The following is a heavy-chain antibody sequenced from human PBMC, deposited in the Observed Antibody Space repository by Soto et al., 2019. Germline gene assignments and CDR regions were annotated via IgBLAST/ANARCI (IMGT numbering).Heavy chain of an antibody. J-gene: IGHJ4*02. CDR1: GGTFSSYA. V-gene: IGHV1-69*13. D-gene: IGHD6-6*01. CDR3: ARDRGTEYSSSSAQFDY. CDR2: IIPIFGTA. Sequence: SVKLSCKASGGTFSSYAISWVRQAPGQGLEWMGGIIPIFGTANYAQKFQGRVTITADESTSTAYMELSSLRSEDTAVYYCARDRGTEYSSSSAQFDYWGQGTLVTVSS.